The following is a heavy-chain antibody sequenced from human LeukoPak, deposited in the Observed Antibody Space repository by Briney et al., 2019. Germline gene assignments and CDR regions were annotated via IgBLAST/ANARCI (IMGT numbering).Heavy chain of an antibody. V-gene: IGHV4-30-2*01. D-gene: IGHD2-2*03. Sequence: PSETLSLTCAVSGSSISSGGYSWSWIRQPPGKGLEWIGYIYHSGSTYYNPSLKSRVTISVDRSKNQFSLKLSSVTAADTAVYYCASGYCSSTSCHEFDPWGQGTLVTVSS. CDR3: ASGYCSSTSCHEFDP. CDR2: IYHSGST. J-gene: IGHJ5*02. CDR1: GSSISSGGYS.